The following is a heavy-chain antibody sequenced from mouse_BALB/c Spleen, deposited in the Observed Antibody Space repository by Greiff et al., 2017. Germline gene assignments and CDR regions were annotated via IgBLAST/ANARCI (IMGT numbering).Heavy chain of an antibody. CDR3: VAYYRYAYAMDY. D-gene: IGHD2-14*01. V-gene: IGHV5-9-4*01. CDR1: GFTFSSYA. Sequence: EVKVVESGGGLVKPGGSLKLSCAASGFTFSSYAMSWVRQSPEKRLEWVAEISSGGSYTYYPDTVTGRFTISRDNAKNTLYLEMSSLRSEDTAMYYCVAYYRYAYAMDYWGQGTSVTVSS. CDR2: ISSGGSYT. J-gene: IGHJ4*01.